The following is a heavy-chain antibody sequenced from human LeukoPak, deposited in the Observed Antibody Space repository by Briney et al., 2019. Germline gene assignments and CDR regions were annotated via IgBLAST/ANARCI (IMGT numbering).Heavy chain of an antibody. V-gene: IGHV3-7*01. CDR2: IKQAGSEK. CDR3: TRDPRHFDS. D-gene: IGHD6-6*01. J-gene: IGHJ5*01. CDR1: GLSFSSSW. Sequence: GGSLRLSCAASGLSFSSSWMNWVRQAPGKGLEWVATIKQAGSEKFYLDSVKGRFTISRDNARNSLYLQMSSLRVEDTAVYYCTRDPRHFDSCGQGTLVTVSS.